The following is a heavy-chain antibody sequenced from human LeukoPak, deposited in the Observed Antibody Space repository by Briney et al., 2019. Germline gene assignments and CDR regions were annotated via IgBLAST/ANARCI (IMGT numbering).Heavy chain of an antibody. CDR1: GFTFEDYG. V-gene: IGHV3-9*01. CDR3: AKDLLWADYFGSGSYLDY. CDR2: ISWDGSKI. Sequence: GGSLRLSCAASGFTFEDYGMHWVRQIPGKGLEWVSGISWDGSKIDYADSVKGRFTISRDNAKNSLYLQMNSLRVEDTALYYCAKDLLWADYFGSGSYLDYWGQGILVIVSS. D-gene: IGHD3-10*01. J-gene: IGHJ4*02.